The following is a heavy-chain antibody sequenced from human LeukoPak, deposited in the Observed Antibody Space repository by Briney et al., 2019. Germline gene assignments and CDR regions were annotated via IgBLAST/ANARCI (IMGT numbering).Heavy chain of an antibody. V-gene: IGHV3-53*01. J-gene: IGHJ6*02. D-gene: IGHD5-18*01. CDR2: IYSGGST. Sequence: PGGSLRLSCAASGFTVSSNYMSWVRQAPGKGLEWVSVIYSGGSTYYADSVKGRFTISRDNSKNTLYLQMNSLRAEDTAVYYCAKDVRVDSYGYFGYYYYGMDVWGQGTTVTVSS. CDR1: GFTVSSNY. CDR3: AKDVRVDSYGYFGYYYYGMDV.